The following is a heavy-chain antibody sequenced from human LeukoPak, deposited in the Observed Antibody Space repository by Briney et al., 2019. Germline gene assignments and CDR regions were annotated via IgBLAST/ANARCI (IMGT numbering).Heavy chain of an antibody. CDR1: GGSISSSSYY. CDR3: ARDLGDWFGFDY. CDR2: IYYSGST. D-gene: IGHD2-21*01. Sequence: SETLSHTCTVSGGSISSSSYYWGWIRQPPGKGLEWIGSIYYSGSTYYNPSLKSRVTISVDTSKNQFSLKLSSVTAADTAVYYCARDLGDWFGFDYWGQGTLVTVSS. J-gene: IGHJ4*02. V-gene: IGHV4-39*07.